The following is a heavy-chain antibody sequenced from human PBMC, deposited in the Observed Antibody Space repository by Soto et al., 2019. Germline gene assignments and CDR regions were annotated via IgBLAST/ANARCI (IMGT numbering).Heavy chain of an antibody. CDR2: ISYDGSNK. D-gene: IGHD6-19*01. J-gene: IGHJ4*02. CDR1: GFTVSSYA. CDR3: GREREGEWLVSTHSFDY. V-gene: IGHV3-30-3*01. Sequence: QVQLVESGGGVVQPGRSLRLSCAASGFTVSSYAMHWVRQAPGKGLEWVAVISYDGSNKYYAASVKGRFTISRDNSKNTLYLQMNRLRAEDTAVYYCGREREGEWLVSTHSFDYWGQGTLVTVSS.